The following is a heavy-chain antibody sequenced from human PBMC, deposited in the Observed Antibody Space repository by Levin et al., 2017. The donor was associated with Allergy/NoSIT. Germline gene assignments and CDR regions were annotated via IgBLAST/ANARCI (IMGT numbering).Heavy chain of an antibody. D-gene: IGHD6-13*01. Sequence: GGSLRLSCAASGFTFSSYTMNWVRQAPGKGLGWVSFISSSSSTIYYAASVRGRFTISRDNAKNSLYLQMNSLRVEDTAVYYCVRDRRQQLVPYYFDYWGQGTLVTVSS. CDR3: VRDRRQQLVPYYFDY. V-gene: IGHV3-48*01. CDR2: ISSSSSTI. J-gene: IGHJ4*02. CDR1: GFTFSSYT.